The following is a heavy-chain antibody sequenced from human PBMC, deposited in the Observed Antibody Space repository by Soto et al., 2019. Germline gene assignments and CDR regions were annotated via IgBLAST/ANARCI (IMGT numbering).Heavy chain of an antibody. CDR3: AKCFRNYAADNFDN. V-gene: IGHV3-23*01. CDR2: ITGGGAGT. Sequence: EVQLLESGGGLVQPGGSLRLSCAASGFTFNNYAMSWVRQAPGKGLEWVSTITGGGAGTYYADSVKGRFTISRDNSNNTLYLQMNSFRVEDTALYYCAKCFRNYAADNFDNWGQGTLVTVSS. CDR1: GFTFNNYA. J-gene: IGHJ4*02. D-gene: IGHD4-4*01.